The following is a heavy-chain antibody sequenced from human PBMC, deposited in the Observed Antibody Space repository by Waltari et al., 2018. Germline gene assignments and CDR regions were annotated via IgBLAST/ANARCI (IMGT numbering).Heavy chain of an antibody. D-gene: IGHD2-8*01. CDR1: GFTFSSYA. J-gene: IGHJ4*02. V-gene: IGHV3-23*01. CDR3: AKDRCTNGVCWDDY. Sequence: EVQVLESGGGLVQPGGSLRLSCEASGFTFSSYAMSWVRQAPGKGLEWISSISGSAINTYYADSVKGRFTISRDNSKNTLYLQMNSLRADDTAVYYCAKDRCTNGVCWDDYWGQGTLVTVSS. CDR2: ISGSAINT.